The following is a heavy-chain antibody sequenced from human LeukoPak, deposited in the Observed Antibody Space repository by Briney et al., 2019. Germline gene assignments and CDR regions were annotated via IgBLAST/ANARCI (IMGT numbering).Heavy chain of an antibody. CDR3: ARDLTDYYDSRGYFDY. J-gene: IGHJ4*02. CDR2: TNPSGGST. V-gene: IGHV1-46*01. D-gene: IGHD3-22*01. CDR1: GYTFTSYY. Sequence: ASVKVSCKASGYTFTSYYMHWVRQAPGQGLEWMGITNPSGGSTSYAHTFQGRVTMTSDKSTSTVYMELSSLRSEDTAVYYCARDLTDYYDSRGYFDYWGQGTLVTVSS.